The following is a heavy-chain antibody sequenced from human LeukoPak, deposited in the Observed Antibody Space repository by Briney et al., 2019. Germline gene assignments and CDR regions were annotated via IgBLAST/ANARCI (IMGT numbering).Heavy chain of an antibody. V-gene: IGHV3-7*03. J-gene: IGHJ6*02. CDR2: INHNGNVN. D-gene: IGHD5-12*01. CDR1: GFTFSSYW. Sequence: GGSLRLSCADSGFTFSSYWMNWARQAPGKGLEWVASINHNGNVNYYVDSVKGRFTISRDNAKNSLYLQMSNLRAEDTAVYFCARGGGLDVWGQGATVTVSS. CDR3: ARGGGLDV.